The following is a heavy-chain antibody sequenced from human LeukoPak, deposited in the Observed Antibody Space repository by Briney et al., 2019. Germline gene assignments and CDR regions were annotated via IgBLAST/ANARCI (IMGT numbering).Heavy chain of an antibody. CDR2: ICPGDSDT. CDR1: GDSFTSYW. J-gene: IGHJ4*02. D-gene: IGHD5-18*01. CDR3: ARPTLRGYSYGYLY. Sequence: GEAPKIFCKGSGDSFTSYWIGWVRQMPRQGLEWMGIICPGDSDTRYSPSFQGQVTISADKSSTTGYLQWSSLKASDTAMYYCARPTLRGYSYGYLYWGQGNLVTVSS. V-gene: IGHV5-51*01.